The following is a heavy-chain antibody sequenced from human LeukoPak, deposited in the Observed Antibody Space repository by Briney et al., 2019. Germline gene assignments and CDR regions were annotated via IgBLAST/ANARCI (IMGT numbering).Heavy chain of an antibody. CDR1: GGSFSSYY. Sequence: SETLSLTCTVSGGSFSSYYRSWIRQPPGKGLEWIGFIYSSGSPNYNPSLKSRVTISVDTSKNQFSLKLSSVTAADTAVYYCARVWPYYSDSGAYYNAFDIWGQGTVVTVTS. D-gene: IGHD3-22*01. J-gene: IGHJ3*02. CDR3: ARVWPYYSDSGAYYNAFDI. V-gene: IGHV4-59*01. CDR2: IYSSGSP.